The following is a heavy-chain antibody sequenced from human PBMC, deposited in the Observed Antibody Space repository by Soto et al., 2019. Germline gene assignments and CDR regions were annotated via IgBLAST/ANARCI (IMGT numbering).Heavy chain of an antibody. J-gene: IGHJ4*02. CDR2: VYPGDSDT. Sequence: ESLKISFKASGYSLASYWIVWVRQRPGKGLEWMGIVYPGDSDTRYSPSFRGQVTISVDRSNSTAYLQWSSLKASDTAMYYCTRRAGYIDYWGQGTLAPVSS. CDR3: TRRAGYIDY. V-gene: IGHV5-51*01. CDR1: GYSLASYW. D-gene: IGHD6-13*01.